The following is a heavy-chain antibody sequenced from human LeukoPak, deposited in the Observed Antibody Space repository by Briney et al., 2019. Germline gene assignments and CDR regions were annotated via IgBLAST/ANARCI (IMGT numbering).Heavy chain of an antibody. CDR1: GFTFSSYS. Sequence: PGGSLRLSCAASGFTFSSYSMNWVRQAPGKGLEWVSYISSSSSTIYYADPVKGRFTISRDNAKNSLYLQMNSLRAEDTAVYYCARDRYSSSWLPFDYWGQGTLVTVSS. CDR2: ISSSSSTI. V-gene: IGHV3-48*01. D-gene: IGHD6-13*01. CDR3: ARDRYSSSWLPFDY. J-gene: IGHJ4*02.